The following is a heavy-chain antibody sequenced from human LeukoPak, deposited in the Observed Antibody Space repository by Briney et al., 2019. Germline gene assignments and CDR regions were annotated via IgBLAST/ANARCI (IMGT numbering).Heavy chain of an antibody. V-gene: IGHV1-46*01. J-gene: IGHJ3*01. Sequence: GASVKVSCKASGYTFTTYYMHWVRQAPGQGLEWMGIINVGAGTTSFARKLQGRVTMTRDTSTSTVYMDLGSLRSDDTAVYYCARGLLGNSGYSPYDVWGQGTMVTVSS. CDR1: GYTFTTYY. D-gene: IGHD3-22*01. CDR2: INVGAGTT. CDR3: ARGLLGNSGYSPYDV.